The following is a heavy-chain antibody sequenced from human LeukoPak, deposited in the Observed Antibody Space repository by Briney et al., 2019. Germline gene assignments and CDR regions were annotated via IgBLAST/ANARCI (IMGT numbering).Heavy chain of an antibody. CDR3: ARVEVNYDYVWGSYRYEYFDY. V-gene: IGHV1-69*13. CDR2: IIPIFGTT. J-gene: IGHJ4*02. CDR1: GDTFSSYA. D-gene: IGHD3-16*02. Sequence: SVKVSCKASGDTFSSYAISWVRQAPGQGLEWMGGIIPIFGTTNYAQKFQGRVMITADESTSTAYMELSSLRSEDTAVYYCARVEVNYDYVWGSYRYEYFDYWGQGTLVTVSS.